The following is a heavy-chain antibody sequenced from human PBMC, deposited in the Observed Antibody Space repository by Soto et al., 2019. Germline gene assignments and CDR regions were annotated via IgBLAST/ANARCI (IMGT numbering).Heavy chain of an antibody. CDR2: ISYDGSNK. Sequence: GGSLRLSCAASGFTFSSYGMHWVRQAPGKGLEWVAVISYDGSNKYYADSVKGRFTISRDNSKNTLYLQMNSLRAEDTDVYYCAKDLLVWFGFKASGSYYSPPDYWGRGTRVTVSS. CDR3: AKDLLVWFGFKASGSYYSPPDY. V-gene: IGHV3-30*18. D-gene: IGHD3-10*01. J-gene: IGHJ4*02. CDR1: GFTFSSYG.